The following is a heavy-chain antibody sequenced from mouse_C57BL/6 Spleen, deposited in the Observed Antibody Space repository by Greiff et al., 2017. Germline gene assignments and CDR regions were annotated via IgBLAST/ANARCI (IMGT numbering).Heavy chain of an antibody. CDR3: AREGYGYSSGYAMDY. CDR2: IYPGDGDT. D-gene: IGHD2-2*01. J-gene: IGHJ4*01. Sequence: QVQLQQSGPELVKPGASVKISCKASGYAFSSSWMNWVKQRPGKGLEWIGRIYPGDGDTNYNGKFKGKATLTADKSSSTAYMQLSSLTSEDSAVYFCAREGYGYSSGYAMDYWGQGTSVTVSS. V-gene: IGHV1-82*01. CDR1: GYAFSSSW.